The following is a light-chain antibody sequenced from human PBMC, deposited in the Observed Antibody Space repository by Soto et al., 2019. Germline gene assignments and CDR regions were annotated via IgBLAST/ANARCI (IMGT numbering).Light chain of an antibody. CDR2: GAS. Sequence: EIVLTQSPGTLSLSPGESATLSCRASQSISSSYLAWYQQKAGQAPRLLIYGASSRATGIPDRFSGSGSGTDFSLTISRLEPEDFAVYYCQRYGSSPLTFGGGTKVEIK. J-gene: IGKJ4*01. CDR3: QRYGSSPLT. V-gene: IGKV3-20*01. CDR1: QSISSSY.